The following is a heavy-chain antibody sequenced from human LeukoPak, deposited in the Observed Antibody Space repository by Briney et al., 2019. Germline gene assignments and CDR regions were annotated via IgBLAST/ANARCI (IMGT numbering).Heavy chain of an antibody. CDR1: GLPFVSNT. V-gene: IGHV3-21*01. CDR3: ARDVYGDYATDF. D-gene: IGHD4-17*01. Sequence: GGPLRLSCEPPGLPFVSNTINWVRQAPGRGLSGVSSISGTSGYIYYADSVKGRFTISRDNAKKSLYLQMNSLRADDTAVYYCARDVYGDYATDFWGQGTLVTVSS. CDR2: ISGTSGYI. J-gene: IGHJ4*02.